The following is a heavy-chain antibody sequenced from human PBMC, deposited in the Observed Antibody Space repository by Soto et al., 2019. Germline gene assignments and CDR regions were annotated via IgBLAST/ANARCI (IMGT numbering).Heavy chain of an antibody. CDR3: ARGVYDNRGHYSPHSRKDQGIDA. V-gene: IGHV1-69*01. D-gene: IGHD3-22*01. J-gene: IGHJ6*02. Sequence: VQLVQSGAEVKKPGSSVQVSCKASGNTFSRYVIIWLRQAPGQGLEWVGVITPILGTANYAQKFQGRVTIIADHSTRTAYMELSSLRSEDTAVYYCARGVYDNRGHYSPHSRKDQGIDARVQRTTCT. CDR2: ITPILGTA. CDR1: GNTFSRYV.